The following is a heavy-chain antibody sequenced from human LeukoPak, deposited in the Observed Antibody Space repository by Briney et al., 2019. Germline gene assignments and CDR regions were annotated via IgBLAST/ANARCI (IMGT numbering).Heavy chain of an antibody. CDR2: IKQDGSEK. J-gene: IGHJ4*02. CDR3: ARGQTTVTN. D-gene: IGHD4-17*01. Sequence: GGSLRLYCAASGFTFSSYWMSWVRQASGKGLEWVANIKQDGSEKYYVDSVKGRFTISRDNAKNSLYLQMNSLRAEDTAVYFCARGQTTVTNWGQGTLVTVSS. V-gene: IGHV3-7*03. CDR1: GFTFSSYW.